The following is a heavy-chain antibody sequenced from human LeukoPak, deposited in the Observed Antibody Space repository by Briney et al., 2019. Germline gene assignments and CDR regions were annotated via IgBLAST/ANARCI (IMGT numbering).Heavy chain of an antibody. D-gene: IGHD1-26*01. Sequence: SETLSLTCTVSGGSISSSSYYWGWIRQAPGKGLEWIGSIYYSGSTYYNPSLKSRVTISVDTSKNVYSLKLSSVNGAETAVYCCARRGVEVGAMYAHYWGQGTLVTVSS. J-gene: IGHJ4*02. V-gene: IGHV4-39*01. CDR2: IYYSGST. CDR3: ARRGVEVGAMYAHY. CDR1: GGSISSSSYY.